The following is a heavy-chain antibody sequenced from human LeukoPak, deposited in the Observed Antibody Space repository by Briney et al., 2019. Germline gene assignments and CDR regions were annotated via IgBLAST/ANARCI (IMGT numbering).Heavy chain of an antibody. J-gene: IGHJ4*02. CDR3: AKDSYYYGSGSYGDY. CDR2: IRYDGSNK. Sequence: GSLRLSCAASGFTFSSYGMHWVRQAPGKGLEWVAFIRYDGSNKYYADSVKGRFTISRDNSKNTLYLQMNSLRAEDTAVYYCAKDSYYYGSGSYGDYWGQGTLVTVSS. V-gene: IGHV3-30*02. CDR1: GFTFSSYG. D-gene: IGHD3-10*01.